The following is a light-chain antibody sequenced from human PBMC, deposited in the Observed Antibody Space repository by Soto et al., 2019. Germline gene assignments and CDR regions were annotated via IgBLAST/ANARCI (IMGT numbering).Light chain of an antibody. Sequence: DVVMTQSPLSLPVTLGQPASISCRSSQSLIYSDGNTYLNWFQQRPGKSPSRLIYEVSYRDSGVPDRFSGSGSCTDFTLKISRVEAEDVGVYFCMQGSHWPPWTFGQGTKVEIK. CDR1: QSLIYSDGNTY. V-gene: IGKV2-30*01. J-gene: IGKJ1*01. CDR3: MQGSHWPPWT. CDR2: EVS.